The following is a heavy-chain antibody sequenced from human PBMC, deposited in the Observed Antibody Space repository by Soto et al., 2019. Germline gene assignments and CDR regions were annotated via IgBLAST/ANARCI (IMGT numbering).Heavy chain of an antibody. CDR1: GYSISNGYY. Sequence: PSETLSRTCAVSGYSISNGYYWGWIRQPPGKGLEWIGSIYHTGSTYYNPSLKSRVTISVDTSKNQFSLKLSSVTAADTAVYYCARRHSSNWYGLDYWGQGTLVTVS. CDR3: ARRHSSNWYGLDY. CDR2: IYHTGST. J-gene: IGHJ4*02. D-gene: IGHD6-13*01. V-gene: IGHV4-38-2*01.